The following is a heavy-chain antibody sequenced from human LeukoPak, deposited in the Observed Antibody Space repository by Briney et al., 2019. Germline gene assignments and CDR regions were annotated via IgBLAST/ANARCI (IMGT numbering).Heavy chain of an antibody. Sequence: GGSLRLSCVVSGFTFSSYPMSWVRQAPGKGLEWVSIISGGGETTYYADSLKGRFTISRDNSKNTVFLHMNRLRAEDTAVYYCAKEDSSGYCCGAFDIWGQRTTVT. J-gene: IGHJ3*02. V-gene: IGHV3-23*01. CDR3: AKEDSSGYCCGAFDI. CDR1: GFTFSSYP. CDR2: ISGGGETT. D-gene: IGHD3-22*01.